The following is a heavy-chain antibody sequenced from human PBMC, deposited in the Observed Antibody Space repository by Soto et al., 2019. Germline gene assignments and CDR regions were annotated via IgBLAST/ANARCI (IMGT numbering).Heavy chain of an antibody. CDR1: GDSISSRSHY. Sequence: QVQLQEPGPGLVKPSQTISLTCAVSGDSISSRSHYWNWIRRVPGKGLEFIGYIFYTGATYYNPSLRGRISMSVDTSKNQFSLTLRSVTAADTAIYYCAREGRHSGGMRESWFDPWGQGTQVTVSS. J-gene: IGHJ5*02. CDR3: AREGRHSGGMRESWFDP. V-gene: IGHV4-31*11. CDR2: IFYTGAT. D-gene: IGHD3-10*01.